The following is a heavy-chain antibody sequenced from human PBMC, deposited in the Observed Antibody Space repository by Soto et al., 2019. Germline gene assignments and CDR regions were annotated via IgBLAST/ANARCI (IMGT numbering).Heavy chain of an antibody. D-gene: IGHD1-26*01. CDR1: GFTFSDYY. J-gene: IGHJ6*03. CDR3: ARDPGVAWDYYYYMDV. Sequence: GGSLRLSCAASGFTFSDYYMSWIRQAPGKGLEWVSYISSSGSTIYYADSVKGRFTISRDNAKNSLYLQMNSLRAEDTAVYYCARDPGVAWDYYYYMDVWGKGTTVTVSS. CDR2: ISSSGSTI. V-gene: IGHV3-11*01.